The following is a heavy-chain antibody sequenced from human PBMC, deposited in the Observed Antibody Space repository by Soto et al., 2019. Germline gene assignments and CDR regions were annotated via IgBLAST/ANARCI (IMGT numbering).Heavy chain of an antibody. V-gene: IGHV4-38-2*01. CDR2: IYHGRST. CDR3: ARVGPWVPYYYDSSPYTFENWFDP. J-gene: IGHJ5*02. D-gene: IGHD3-22*01. CDR1: GYSISSGYY. Sequence: SETLSLTCAVSGYSISSGYYWGWLRQPPGKGLEWIGSIYHGRSTYYNPSLNSRVTLSIDMTNNHVSLILNSVTAADTAVYYCARVGPWVPYYYDSSPYTFENWFDPWGQGTLVTVSS.